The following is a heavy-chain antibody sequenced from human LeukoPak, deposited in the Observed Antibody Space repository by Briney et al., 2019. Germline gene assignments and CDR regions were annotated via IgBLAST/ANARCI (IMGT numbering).Heavy chain of an antibody. CDR1: GFTFSSYA. CDR3: AKDHMIVVVLGAFDI. D-gene: IGHD3-22*01. V-gene: IGHV3-23*01. Sequence: GGSLRLSCAASGFTFSSYAMSWVRQAPGKGLECVSAISGSGGSTYYADSVKGRFTISRDNSKNTLYLQMNSLRAEDTAVYYCAKDHMIVVVLGAFDIWGQGTMVTVSS. J-gene: IGHJ3*02. CDR2: ISGSGGST.